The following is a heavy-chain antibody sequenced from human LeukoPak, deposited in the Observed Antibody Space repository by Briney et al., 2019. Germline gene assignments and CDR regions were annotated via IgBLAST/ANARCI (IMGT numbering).Heavy chain of an antibody. D-gene: IGHD2-2*01. CDR3: ARGPHTLRSRHFDY. V-gene: IGHV4-34*01. Sequence: TSETLSVTCAVYGVSFSGYYWNWIRQSPGKGLEWIGEINHSGSTNYNPSLKSRVTISVDTSKNQFSLNLSSVTAADTAVYYCARGPHTLRSRHFDYWGQGTLVTVSS. J-gene: IGHJ4*02. CDR1: GVSFSGYY. CDR2: INHSGST.